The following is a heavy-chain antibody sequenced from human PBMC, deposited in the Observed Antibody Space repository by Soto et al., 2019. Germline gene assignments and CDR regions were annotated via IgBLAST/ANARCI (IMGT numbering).Heavy chain of an antibody. D-gene: IGHD3-22*01. CDR3: ARATYYYDSRGYYPLGYFYY. V-gene: IGHV4-30-2*01. Sequence: SETLSLTCAVSGGSISSGGYSWSWIRQPPGKGLEWIGYIYHSGSTYYNPSLKSRVTISVDRSKNQFSLKLSSVTAADTAVYYCARATYYYDSRGYYPLGYFYYWGQGTLVTGSS. CDR2: IYHSGST. CDR1: GGSISSGGYS. J-gene: IGHJ4*02.